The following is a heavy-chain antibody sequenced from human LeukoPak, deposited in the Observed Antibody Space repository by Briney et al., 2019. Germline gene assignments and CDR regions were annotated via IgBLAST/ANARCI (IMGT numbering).Heavy chain of an antibody. CDR3: ARLSGAPIRHPIYHFDH. CDR2: IYHSGST. CDR1: GYSISSGYY. V-gene: IGHV4-38-2*01. Sequence: HPSETLSLTCAVSGYSISSGYYWGWIRQPPGKGLEWIGNIYHSGSTYKNPSLKSRVTISLDTSKNQFSLSLSSVTAADTAMHYCARLSGAPIRHPIYHFDHWGQGTLVTVSS. J-gene: IGHJ4*02. D-gene: IGHD2-2*02.